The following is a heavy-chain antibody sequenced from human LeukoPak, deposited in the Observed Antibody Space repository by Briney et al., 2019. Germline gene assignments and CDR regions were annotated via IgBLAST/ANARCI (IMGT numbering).Heavy chain of an antibody. J-gene: IGHJ6*03. CDR3: VKRSSTVMIYYYYYMDV. V-gene: IGHV3-23*01. Sequence: GGSLRLSCAASGFTFSNSGIAWVRQAPGKGLEWVSFISGDGDITYYADSVKGRFTISRDNSKNTLYLQMTNLRADDTAIYYCVKRSSTVMIYYYYYMDVWGKGTTVTISS. CDR2: ISGDGDIT. CDR1: GFTFSNSG. D-gene: IGHD4-17*01.